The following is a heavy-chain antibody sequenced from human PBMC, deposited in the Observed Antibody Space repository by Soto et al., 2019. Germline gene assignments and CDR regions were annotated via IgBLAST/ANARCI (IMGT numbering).Heavy chain of an antibody. D-gene: IGHD6-13*01. J-gene: IGHJ5*02. Sequence: SETLSLTCAVSGGSISRGGYSWSWIRQPPGKGLEWIGYIYHSGSTYYNPSLKSRVTISVDRSKNQFSLKLSSVTAADTAVYYCARDAVPGIAAAGTNWFDPWGQGTLVTGSS. CDR3: ARDAVPGIAAAGTNWFDP. CDR1: GGSISRGGYS. CDR2: IYHSGST. V-gene: IGHV4-30-2*01.